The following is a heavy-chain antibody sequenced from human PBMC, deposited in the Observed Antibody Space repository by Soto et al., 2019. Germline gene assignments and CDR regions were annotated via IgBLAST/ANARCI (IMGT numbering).Heavy chain of an antibody. CDR1: GFTFSSYA. Sequence: EVQLLESGGGLVHPGGSLRLSCAASGFTFSSYAMSWVRQAPGRGLEWGSLIGGSAGRTYYADSVKGRFTISRDNSRNTLYLQMNSLRGEDTAVYHCATDLHIGGYGGFDYWGQGALVTVSS. D-gene: IGHD5-12*01. CDR3: ATDLHIGGYGGFDY. J-gene: IGHJ4*02. CDR2: IGGSAGRT. V-gene: IGHV3-23*01.